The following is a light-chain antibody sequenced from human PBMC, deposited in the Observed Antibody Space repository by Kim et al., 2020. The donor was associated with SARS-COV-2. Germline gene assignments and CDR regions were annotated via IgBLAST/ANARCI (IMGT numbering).Light chain of an antibody. Sequence: VGLGKTATIPCGGSNIENKNVHWYQQRPGQAPVLVMYREKKRPAGIRERLSGSNSGNTATLTINRVEHGDEGDYYCQVWDSRTVVFGGGTKLAVL. CDR3: QVWDSRTVV. V-gene: IGLV3-9*01. J-gene: IGLJ2*01. CDR1: NIENKN. CDR2: REK.